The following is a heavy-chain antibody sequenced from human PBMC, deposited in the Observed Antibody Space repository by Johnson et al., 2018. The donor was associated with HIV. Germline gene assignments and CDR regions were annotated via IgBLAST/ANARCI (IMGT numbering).Heavy chain of an antibody. V-gene: IGHV3-30*04. J-gene: IGHJ3*02. CDR2: ISYDGSNK. D-gene: IGHD1-26*01. Sequence: QVQLVESGGGVVQPGRSLRLSCAASGFTFSSYAMHWVRQAPGKGLEWVAVISYDGSNKYYADSVKGRFTISRDNSKNTLYLQMNSLRAEDTAVYYCARDAAYSGSYGLGMMYAFDIWGQGTMVTVSS. CDR1: GFTFSSYA. CDR3: ARDAAYSGSYGLGMMYAFDI.